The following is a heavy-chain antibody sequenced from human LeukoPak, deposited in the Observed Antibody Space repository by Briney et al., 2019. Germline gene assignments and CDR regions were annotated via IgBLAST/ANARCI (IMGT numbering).Heavy chain of an antibody. Sequence: GGSLRLSCAASGFTFSSYWMHWVRQPPGKGLVWLSRISTDGRSTNYADSVKGRFTISRDNSKNTLYLQMNSLRVEDTAVYYCALGLVTDYWGQGTLVTVSS. CDR3: ALGLVTDY. CDR1: GFTFSSYW. D-gene: IGHD3-9*01. V-gene: IGHV3-74*01. CDR2: ISTDGRST. J-gene: IGHJ4*02.